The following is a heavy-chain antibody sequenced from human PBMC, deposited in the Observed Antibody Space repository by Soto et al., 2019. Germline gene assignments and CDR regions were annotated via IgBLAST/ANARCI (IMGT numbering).Heavy chain of an antibody. D-gene: IGHD1-26*01. CDR1: GFTFSYYW. J-gene: IGHJ3*01. V-gene: IGHV3-74*03. Sequence: EVQLVESGGGLVQPGESLRLSCAASGFTFSYYWMHWVRQAPGKGLVRVSRIHSDGSSTTYADSVKDRFTISRDNARNTLYLQMNSLRAEDTAVYYCARGDRGAFDLWGQGTVLTVSS. CDR3: ARGDRGAFDL. CDR2: IHSDGSST.